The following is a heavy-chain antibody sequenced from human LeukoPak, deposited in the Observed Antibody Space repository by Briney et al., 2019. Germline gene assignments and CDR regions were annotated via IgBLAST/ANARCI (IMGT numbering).Heavy chain of an antibody. CDR2: ISDSSSLT. J-gene: IGHJ6*02. CDR1: GXTFSSFG. D-gene: IGHD3-10*01. Sequence: GGSLRLSCAASGXTFSSFGMNWVRQAPGKGLEWVSYISDSSSLTYYADSVKGRFTISRDNAKNSLSLQLNSLRDEDTAVYFCAKVIRGGYGMDVWGQGTTVTVSS. V-gene: IGHV3-48*02. CDR3: AKVIRGGYGMDV.